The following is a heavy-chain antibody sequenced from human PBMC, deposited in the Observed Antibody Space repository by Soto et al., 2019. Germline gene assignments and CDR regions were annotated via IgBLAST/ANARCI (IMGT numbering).Heavy chain of an antibody. Sequence: SETLSLTCTVSGGSISSYYWSWIRQPPGKGLEWIGYIYYSGSTNYNPSLKSRVTISVDTSKNQFSLKLSSVTAADTAVYYCARVFGSGSKKLGYYYYMDVWGKGTTVTVSS. J-gene: IGHJ6*03. CDR2: IYYSGST. CDR1: GGSISSYY. CDR3: ARVFGSGSKKLGYYYYMDV. D-gene: IGHD6-19*01. V-gene: IGHV4-59*01.